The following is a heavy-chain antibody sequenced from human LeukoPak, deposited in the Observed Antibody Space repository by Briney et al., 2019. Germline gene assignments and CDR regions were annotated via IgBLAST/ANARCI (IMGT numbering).Heavy chain of an antibody. D-gene: IGHD4-17*01. CDR1: GFTFSSYA. CDR2: ISGSGGST. J-gene: IGHJ4*02. V-gene: IGHV3-23*01. Sequence: GGSLRLSCAASGFTFSSYAMSWVRQAPGKGLEWVSAISGSGGSTYYADSVKGRFTISRDNSKNTLYLQMNSLRAEDTAVYYCAKLALPKTTVTMSGFVGWGQGTLVTVSS. CDR3: AKLALPKTTVTMSGFVG.